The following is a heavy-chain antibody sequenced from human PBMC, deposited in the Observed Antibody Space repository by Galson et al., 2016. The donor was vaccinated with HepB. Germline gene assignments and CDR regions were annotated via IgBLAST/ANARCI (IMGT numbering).Heavy chain of an antibody. D-gene: IGHD1-7*01. Sequence: SLRLSCAASGFVFRTYVMGWVRQTPGKGLEWVANIRQDGSGEYFVDSVRGRFTISRDNAKNSLYLQMDGLRAEDTAAYYCGRWNYAFDCWGQGTLVTVSS. CDR2: IRQDGSGE. J-gene: IGHJ4*02. V-gene: IGHV3-7*03. CDR3: GRWNYAFDC. CDR1: GFVFRTYV.